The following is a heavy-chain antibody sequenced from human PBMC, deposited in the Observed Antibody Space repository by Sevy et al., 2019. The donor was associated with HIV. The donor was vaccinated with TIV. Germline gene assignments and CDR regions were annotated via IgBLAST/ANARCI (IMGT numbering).Heavy chain of an antibody. CDR1: GFTFSSYA. J-gene: IGHJ3*02. V-gene: IGHV3-30-3*01. D-gene: IGHD1-26*01. CDR3: ARAMEWGELLPKNDAFDI. CDR2: ISYDGSNK. Sequence: GGSLRLSCAASGFTFSSYAMHWVRQAPGKGLEWVAVISYDGSNKYYADSVKGRFTISRDNSKNTLYLQMNSLRAEDTAVYYCARAMEWGELLPKNDAFDIWGQGTMVTVSS.